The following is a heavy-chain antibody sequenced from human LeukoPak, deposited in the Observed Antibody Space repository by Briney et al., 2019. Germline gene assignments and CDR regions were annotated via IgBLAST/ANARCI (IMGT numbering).Heavy chain of an antibody. D-gene: IGHD3-10*01. CDR1: GYTFTSYG. CDR3: ARKVRGSLRYYYYGMVV. J-gene: IGHJ6*02. CDR2: ISAYNGNT. Sequence: ASVKVSCKASGYTFTSYGISWVRQAPGQGLEWMGWISAYNGNTNYAQKLQGRVTMTTDTSTSTAYMELRSLRSDDTAVYYCARKVRGSLRYYYYGMVVWGQGTTVTVSS. V-gene: IGHV1-18*01.